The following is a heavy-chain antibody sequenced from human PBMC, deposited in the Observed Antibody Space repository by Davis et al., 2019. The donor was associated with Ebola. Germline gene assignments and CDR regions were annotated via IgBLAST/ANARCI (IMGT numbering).Heavy chain of an antibody. V-gene: IGHV3-23*01. CDR2: ISGSGGST. D-gene: IGHD3-3*01. CDR1: GFTFDDYA. Sequence: GGSLRLSCVGSGFTFDDYAMHWVRQVPGKGLEWVSAISGSGGSTYYADSVKGRFTISRDNSKKTLYLQMNSLRAEDTAVYYCAKSGLSFGVVKYHYGMDVWGKGTTVTVSS. J-gene: IGHJ6*04. CDR3: AKSGLSFGVVKYHYGMDV.